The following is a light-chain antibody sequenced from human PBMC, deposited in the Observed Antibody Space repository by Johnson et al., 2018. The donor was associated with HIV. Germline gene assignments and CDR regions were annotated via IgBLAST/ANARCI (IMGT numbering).Light chain of an antibody. J-gene: IGLJ1*01. CDR1: SSNIGNNY. V-gene: IGLV1-51*01. CDR3: GTWDSSLSALYG. Sequence: HSVLTQPPSVSAAPGQKVTISCSGSSSNIGNNYVSWYQQLPGTAPKLLIYDNNKRPSGIPDRFSGSKSGTSATLGITGLQTGDEADYYCGTWDSSLSALYGFGTATKVTV. CDR2: DNN.